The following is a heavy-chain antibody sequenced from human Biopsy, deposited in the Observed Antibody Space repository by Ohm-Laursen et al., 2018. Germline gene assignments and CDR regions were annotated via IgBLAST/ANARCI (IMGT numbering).Heavy chain of an antibody. CDR2: IYYSGST. D-gene: IGHD2/OR15-2a*01. V-gene: IGHV4-59*07. CDR3: ARATNSTGWPYYYFYGMDV. J-gene: IGHJ6*02. Sequence: SDTLSLTCTVSGGSIRRDSWSWIRQTPGTGLEWIGYIYYSGSTNYKPSPKSRVTISVDTSKNQSSLRLNSVTAADTAVYYCARATNSTGWPYYYFYGMDVWGQGTTVTVSS. CDR1: GGSIRRDS.